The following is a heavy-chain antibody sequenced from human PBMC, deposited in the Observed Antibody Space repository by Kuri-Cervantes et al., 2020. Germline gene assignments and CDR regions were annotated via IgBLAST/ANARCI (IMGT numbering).Heavy chain of an antibody. V-gene: IGHV3-30-3*01. D-gene: IGHD6-19*01. CDR1: GFTFSSYA. J-gene: IGHJ6*02. CDR2: ISYDGSNK. Sequence: GGSLRLSCAASGFTFSSYAMHWVRQAPGKGLEWVAVISYDGSNKYYADSVKGRFTISRDNSKNTLYLQMNSLRAEDTAVYYRARGSGYSSGWSLWYYYYGMDVWGQGTTVTVSS. CDR3: ARGSGYSSGWSLWYYYYGMDV.